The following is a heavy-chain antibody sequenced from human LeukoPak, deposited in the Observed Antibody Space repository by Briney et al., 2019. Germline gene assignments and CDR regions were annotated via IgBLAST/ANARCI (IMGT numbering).Heavy chain of an antibody. D-gene: IGHD2-21*02. CDR1: GLTVSCSL. Sequence: GGSLRLSCAAFGLTVSCSLVGWVRPGSGKGLGWVASKKQDGSEKYYVDSVKGRFTISRDNAKNSLYLQMNSLRAEDTAVYYCARGPQTYCGGDCLVDYWGQGTLVTVSS. CDR2: KKQDGSEK. J-gene: IGHJ4*02. CDR3: ARGPQTYCGGDCLVDY. V-gene: IGHV3-7*01.